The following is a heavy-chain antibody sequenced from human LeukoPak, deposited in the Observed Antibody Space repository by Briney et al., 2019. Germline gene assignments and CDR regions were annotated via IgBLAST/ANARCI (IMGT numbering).Heavy chain of an antibody. V-gene: IGHV3-30*18. Sequence: PGGSLRFSGAASGFTFSNYGMHWVRQSPGKGLEWVAVISYDGSIEYYADSVKGRFTISRDDSRNTLYLQMNSLRPEDTALYYCAKDLQHLVRRLSFDDWGQRTLVTVSS. CDR3: AKDLQHLVRRLSFDD. CDR2: ISYDGSIE. J-gene: IGHJ4*02. CDR1: GFTFSNYG. D-gene: IGHD6-13*01.